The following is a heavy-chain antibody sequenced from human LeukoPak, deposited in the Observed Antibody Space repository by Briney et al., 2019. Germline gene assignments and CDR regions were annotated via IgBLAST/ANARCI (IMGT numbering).Heavy chain of an antibody. CDR1: GGSISSYY. D-gene: IGHD3-10*01. CDR3: ARGAMVRESGLYYYYMDV. V-gene: IGHV4-4*07. Sequence: SETLSLTCTVSGGSISSYYWSWIRQPAGKGLEWIGRIYTSGSTNYNPSLKSRVTISVDTSKNQFSLKLSSVTAADTAVYYCARGAMVRESGLYYYYMDVWGKGTTVTISS. CDR2: IYTSGST. J-gene: IGHJ6*03.